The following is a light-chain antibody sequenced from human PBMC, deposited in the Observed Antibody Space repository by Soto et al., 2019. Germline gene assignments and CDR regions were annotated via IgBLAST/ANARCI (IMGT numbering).Light chain of an antibody. Sequence: EIVLTQSPATLSFSPGERATLSCRASQSVSTYLAWYQQKPGQAPRLLIYDASNRATGIPARFSGSGSGTDFTLTISSLEPEDFAVYYCLLRTNWPPIFTFGPGTKVDIK. V-gene: IGKV3-11*01. J-gene: IGKJ3*01. CDR3: LLRTNWPPIFT. CDR2: DAS. CDR1: QSVSTY.